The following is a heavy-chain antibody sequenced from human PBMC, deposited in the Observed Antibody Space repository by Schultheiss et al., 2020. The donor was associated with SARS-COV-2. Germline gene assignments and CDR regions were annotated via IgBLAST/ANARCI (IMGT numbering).Heavy chain of an antibody. CDR2: IYYSGST. D-gene: IGHD3-22*01. Sequence: GSLRLSCTVSGGSISSGGYYWSWIRQHPGKGLEWIGYIYYSGSTNYNPSLKSRVTMSVDTSKNQFSLKLSSVTAADTAVYYCASGGDSSEPSGDIWGQGTMVTVSS. V-gene: IGHV4-61*08. J-gene: IGHJ3*02. CDR1: GGSISSGGYY. CDR3: ASGGDSSEPSGDI.